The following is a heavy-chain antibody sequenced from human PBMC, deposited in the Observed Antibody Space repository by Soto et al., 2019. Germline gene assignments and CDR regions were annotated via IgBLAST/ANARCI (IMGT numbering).Heavy chain of an antibody. V-gene: IGHV3-11*01. J-gene: IGHJ4*02. Sequence: VGSLRLSCAASGFTFSDYYMSWIRQAPGKGLEWVSYISSSGSTIYYADSVKGRFTISRDNAKNSLYLQMNSLRAEDTAVYYCARASGSYATPLFDYWGQGTLVTVSS. CDR1: GFTFSDYY. CDR3: ARASGSYATPLFDY. D-gene: IGHD1-26*01. CDR2: ISSSGSTI.